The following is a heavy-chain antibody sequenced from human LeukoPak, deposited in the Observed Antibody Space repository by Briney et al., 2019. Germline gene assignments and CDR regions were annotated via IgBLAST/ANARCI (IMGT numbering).Heavy chain of an antibody. CDR1: GFTFSSYA. J-gene: IGHJ4*02. V-gene: IGHV3-30-3*01. CDR3: ARDLDYYDSSGYYSPGY. Sequence: GGSLRLSCAASGFTFSSYAVHWVRQAPGKGLEWVAVISYDGSNKYYADSVKGRFTISRDNSKNTPYLQMNSLRAEDTAVYYCARDLDYYDSSGYYSPGYWGQGTLVTVS. CDR2: ISYDGSNK. D-gene: IGHD3-22*01.